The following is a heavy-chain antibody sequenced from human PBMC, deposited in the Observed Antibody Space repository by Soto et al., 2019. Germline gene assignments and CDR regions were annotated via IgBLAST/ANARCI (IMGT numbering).Heavy chain of an antibody. V-gene: IGHV3-33*01. CDR1: GFTFSSYG. D-gene: IGHD2-21*02. CDR3: ARGLLQTIDY. J-gene: IGHJ4*02. Sequence: PGGSLRLSCAASGFTFSSYGMHWVRQAPGKRLEWVAVIWYDGSNKYYADSVKGRFTISRDNSKNTLYLQMNSLRAEDTAVYYCARGLLQTIDYWGQGTLVTVSS. CDR2: IWYDGSNK.